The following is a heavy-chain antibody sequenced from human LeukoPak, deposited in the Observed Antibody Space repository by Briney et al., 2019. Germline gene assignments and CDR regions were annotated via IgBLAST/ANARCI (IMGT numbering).Heavy chain of an antibody. CDR2: ISSNGGST. Sequence: GGSLRLSCSASGFTFSSYAMHWVRQAPEKGLEYVSAISSNGGSTYYADSVKGRFTISRDNSKNTLYLQMSSLRVEDTAVYYCVKDYTHHYDSSGYLIDYWGQGTLVTVSS. D-gene: IGHD3-22*01. V-gene: IGHV3-64D*06. CDR3: VKDYTHHYDSSGYLIDY. J-gene: IGHJ4*02. CDR1: GFTFSSYA.